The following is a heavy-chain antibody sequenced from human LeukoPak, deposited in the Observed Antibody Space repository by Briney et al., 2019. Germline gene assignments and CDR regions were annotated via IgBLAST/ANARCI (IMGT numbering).Heavy chain of an antibody. V-gene: IGHV3-73*01. Sequence: PGGSLKLSCAASGFTLSGSSMHWVRQASGRGLEWVGLVKSKGDSYATAYAASVKGRFTISRDDSKNTAYLQMNSLKTEDTAVYYCRHYYDSKTGDYWGQGALVTVSS. CDR1: GFTLSGSS. CDR2: VKSKGDSYAT. J-gene: IGHJ4*02. D-gene: IGHD3-22*01. CDR3: RHYYDSKTGDY.